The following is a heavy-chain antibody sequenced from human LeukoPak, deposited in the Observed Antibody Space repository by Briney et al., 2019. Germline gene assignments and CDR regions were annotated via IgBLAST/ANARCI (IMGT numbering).Heavy chain of an antibody. V-gene: IGHV3-7*01. CDR1: GFTFSTCW. J-gene: IGHJ4*02. CDR3: ARTDTTSKGYFDN. CDR2: INQDGSVK. D-gene: IGHD1-1*01. Sequence: PGGSLRLSCAASGFTFSTCWMSWVRQAPGKGLEWVANINQDGSVKQYVDSVKGRFTLSRDNAKSSLSLELNSLRAEDTAAYYCARTDTTSKGYFDNWGQGTLVTVSS.